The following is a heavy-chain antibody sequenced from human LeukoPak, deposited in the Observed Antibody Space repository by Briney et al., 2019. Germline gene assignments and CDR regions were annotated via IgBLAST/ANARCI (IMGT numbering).Heavy chain of an antibody. V-gene: IGHV1-46*01. J-gene: IGHJ3*02. D-gene: IGHD2-15*01. CDR3: AREPSCSGGSCYSGEGDAFDI. Sequence: ASVKVSCKASGYTFTSYYMHWVRQAPGQGLEWMGIINPSGGSTSYAQKFQGRVTMTRDTSTSTVYMELSSLRSEDTAVYYRAREPSCSGGSCYSGEGDAFDIWGQGTMVTVSS. CDR2: INPSGGST. CDR1: GYTFTSYY.